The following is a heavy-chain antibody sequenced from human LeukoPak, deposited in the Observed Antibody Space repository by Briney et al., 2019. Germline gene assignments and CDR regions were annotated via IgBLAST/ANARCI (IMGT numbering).Heavy chain of an antibody. CDR2: IYHSGST. V-gene: IGHV4-30-2*01. CDR3: ARSRTSYYYYGMDV. D-gene: IGHD1/OR15-1a*01. Sequence: PSETLSLTCTVSGGSISSGGYYWSWIRQPPGNGLEWIGYIYHSGSTYYNPSLKSRVTISVDRSKNQFSLKLSSVTAADTAVYYCARSRTSYYYYGMDVWGQGTTVTVSS. CDR1: GGSISSGGYY. J-gene: IGHJ6*02.